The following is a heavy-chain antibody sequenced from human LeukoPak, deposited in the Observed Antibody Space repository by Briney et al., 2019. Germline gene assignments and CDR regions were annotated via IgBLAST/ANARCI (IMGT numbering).Heavy chain of an antibody. CDR3: ARVVVPAAYYFDY. Sequence: PSQTLSLTCTVSGGSISSGGYYWRWIRQHPGKGLEWIGYIYYSGSTYYNPSLKSRVTISVDTSKNQFSLKLSSVTAADTAVYYCARVVVPAAYYFDYWGQGTLATVSS. J-gene: IGHJ4*02. D-gene: IGHD2-2*01. CDR1: GGSISSGGYY. CDR2: IYYSGST. V-gene: IGHV4-31*03.